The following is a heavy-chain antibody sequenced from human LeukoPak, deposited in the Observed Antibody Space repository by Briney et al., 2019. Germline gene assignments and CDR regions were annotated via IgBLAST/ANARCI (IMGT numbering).Heavy chain of an antibody. D-gene: IGHD2-2*01. Sequence: SETLSLTCTVSGGSISSDSYYWSWIRQPAGKGLEWIGRINTSGNTNYNPSLKSRVTISVDTSKNQFSLKLTSVTAADTAVYYCAREPRGNCSSTSCPFYYYMDVWGKGTTVTVSS. CDR3: AREPRGNCSSTSCPFYYYMDV. CDR2: INTSGNT. J-gene: IGHJ6*03. CDR1: GGSISSDSYY. V-gene: IGHV4-61*02.